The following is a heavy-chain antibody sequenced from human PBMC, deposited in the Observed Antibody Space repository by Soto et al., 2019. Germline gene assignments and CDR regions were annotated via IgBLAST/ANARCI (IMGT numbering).Heavy chain of an antibody. CDR1: GFTFSSYG. V-gene: IGHV3-30*03. D-gene: IGHD1-7*01. J-gene: IGHJ5*02. CDR3: TRGTGNNWNYVWFDP. CDR2: VSSDGSDK. Sequence: GGSLRLSCAASGFTFSSYGMHWVRQAPGKGLEWVAGVSSDGSDKDYADSVKGRFTISRDNSKNTLYLQMSSLRVEDTTVYYCTRGTGNNWNYVWFDPWGQGTLVTVSS.